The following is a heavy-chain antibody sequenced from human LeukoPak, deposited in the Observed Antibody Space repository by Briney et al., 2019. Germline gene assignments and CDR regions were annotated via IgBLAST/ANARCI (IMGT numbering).Heavy chain of an antibody. CDR2: INHSGSN. V-gene: IGHV4-31*03. CDR1: GCSISSGASD. CDR3: ARAARQGFTMIVVPFFYFDL. Sequence: PSETLSLTCTVSGCSISSGASDWGWIRQHPKRGLEWVAYINHSGSNYYNPSLGSRVTMSVDTSKNQFSLQLSSVTAAASAVYYCARAARQGFTMIVVPFFYFDLWGRGPLVTVSS. D-gene: IGHD3-22*01. J-gene: IGHJ2*01.